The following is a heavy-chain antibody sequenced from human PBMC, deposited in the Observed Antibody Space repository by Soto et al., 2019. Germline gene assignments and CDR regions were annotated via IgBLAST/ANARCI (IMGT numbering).Heavy chain of an antibody. J-gene: IGHJ4*02. Sequence: QITLKESGPTLVKPTQTLTLTCTFSGFSLSSTRMAVGWIRQPPGKALEWLALIYWDDDKRYSPFLKSRLTIPNYTXXTPVVLTISNMDPVDTARYYCAHIVVAGLGYYFDYWGQGTLVTVSS. CDR1: GFSLSSTRMA. CDR3: AHIVVAGLGYYFDY. CDR2: IYWDDDK. D-gene: IGHD6-19*01. V-gene: IGHV2-5*02.